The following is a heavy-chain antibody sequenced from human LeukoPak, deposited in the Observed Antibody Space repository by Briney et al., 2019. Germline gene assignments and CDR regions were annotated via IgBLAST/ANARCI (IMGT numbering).Heavy chain of an antibody. J-gene: IGHJ5*02. CDR1: GFTFSSYG. Sequence: GSSLRLSCAASGFTFSSYGMHWVRQAPGKGLEWVAVISYDGSNKYYADSVKGRFTISRDNSKNTLYLQMNSLRAEDTAVYYCAKERASYCSSTSCPPTFDPWGQGTLVTVSS. D-gene: IGHD2-2*01. V-gene: IGHV3-30*18. CDR3: AKERASYCSSTSCPPTFDP. CDR2: ISYDGSNK.